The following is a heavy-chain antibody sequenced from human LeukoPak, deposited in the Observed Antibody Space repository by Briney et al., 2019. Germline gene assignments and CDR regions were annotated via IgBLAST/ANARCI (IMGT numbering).Heavy chain of an antibody. CDR3: ARDNSGSGSYYKDWFDP. CDR2: ISGSGGST. Sequence: QSGGSLRLSCAASGFTFSSYGMSWVRQAPGKGLEWVSAISGSGGSTYYAESVKGRVTISRDNAKNSLYLQMNSLRAEDTAVYYCARDNSGSGSYYKDWFDPWGQGTLVTVSS. J-gene: IGHJ5*02. CDR1: GFTFSSYG. V-gene: IGHV3-23*01. D-gene: IGHD3-10*01.